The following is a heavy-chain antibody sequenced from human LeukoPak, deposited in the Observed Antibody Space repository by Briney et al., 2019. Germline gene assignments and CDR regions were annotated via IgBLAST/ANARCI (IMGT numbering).Heavy chain of an antibody. V-gene: IGHV1-18*01. Sequence: EASVKVSCKASGYDFINYGITWVRQAPGQGLEWMGWISAYNGNTNYAQKLQGRVTMTTDTSTSTAYMELRSLRSEDTAVYYCARAPPVDWYQLPLARFAPWAKGTLVPFS. CDR2: ISAYNGNT. CDR3: ARAPPVDWYQLPLARFAP. D-gene: IGHD2-2*01. CDR1: GYDFINYG. J-gene: IGHJ5*02.